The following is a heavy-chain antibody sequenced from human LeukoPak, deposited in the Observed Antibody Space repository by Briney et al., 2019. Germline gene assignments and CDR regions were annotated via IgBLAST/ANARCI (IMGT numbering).Heavy chain of an antibody. Sequence: PGGSLRLSCTASGLTFFTYGFNWVRQAPGKGLEWVASIGPTGSNRYHADSLKGRFTISRDNANNTLYLQMNSLRAEDTAVYYCATEPNGRLYDYWGQGTLLTVSS. D-gene: IGHD2-8*01. CDR1: GLTFFTYG. CDR3: ATEPNGRLYDY. V-gene: IGHV3-21*06. J-gene: IGHJ4*02. CDR2: IGPTGSNR.